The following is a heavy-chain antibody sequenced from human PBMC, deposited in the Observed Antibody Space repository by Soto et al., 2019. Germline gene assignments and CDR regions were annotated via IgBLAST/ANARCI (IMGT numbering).Heavy chain of an antibody. V-gene: IGHV4-30-4*01. J-gene: IGHJ5*02. CDR1: GGSISSGDYY. CDR2: IYYSGST. Sequence: QVQLQASGPGLVKPSQTLSLTCTVSGGSISSGDYYWSWIRQPPGKGLEWIGYIYYSGSTYYNPSRTSRVTISVDTSKNQFSLELSSVTAADTAVYYCARGLELLEGVVAATRWFDPWGQGTLVTVSS. CDR3: ARGLELLEGVVAATRWFDP. D-gene: IGHD2-15*01.